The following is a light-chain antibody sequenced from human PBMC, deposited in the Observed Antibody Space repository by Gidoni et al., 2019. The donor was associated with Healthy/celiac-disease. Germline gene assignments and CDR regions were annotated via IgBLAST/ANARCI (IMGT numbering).Light chain of an antibody. V-gene: IGKV1-5*03. J-gene: IGKJ4*01. CDR1: QSISSW. CDR2: KAS. CDR3: QQYNSYPLT. Sequence: DIQMTPSPSTLSASVGDRVTITCRASQSISSWLAWYQQKPGKAPKLLIYKASSLESGVPSRFSGSGSGTEFTLTISSLQPDDFATYYCQQYNSYPLTFGGGTKVESK.